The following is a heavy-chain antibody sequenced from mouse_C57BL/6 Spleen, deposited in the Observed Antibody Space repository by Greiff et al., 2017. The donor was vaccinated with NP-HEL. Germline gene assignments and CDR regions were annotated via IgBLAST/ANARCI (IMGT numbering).Heavy chain of an antibody. V-gene: IGHV1-52*01. CDR1: GYTFTSYW. D-gene: IGHD1-1*01. Sequence: QVQLQQPGAELVRPGSSVKLSCKASGYTFTSYWMHWVKQRPIQGLEWIGNIDPSDSETHYNQKFKDKATLTVDKSSSTAYMQLSSLTSEDSAVYYCARRKSQVATDAMDYWGQGTSVTVSS. CDR3: ARRKSQVATDAMDY. J-gene: IGHJ4*01. CDR2: IDPSDSET.